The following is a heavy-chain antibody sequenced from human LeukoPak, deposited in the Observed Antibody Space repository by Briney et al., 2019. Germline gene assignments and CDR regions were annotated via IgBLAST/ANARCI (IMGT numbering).Heavy chain of an antibody. CDR2: ISSSGNII. Sequence: SGGSLRLSCAASGFTFSRYIMNWVRQAPGKGLEWVSSISSSGNIIYYADSVRGRFTISRDNAKNSLYLQMNSLRAEDTAVYYCARGEYGSGSYHIDYWGQGTLVTVSS. J-gene: IGHJ4*02. D-gene: IGHD3-10*01. CDR1: GFTFSRYI. CDR3: ARGEYGSGSYHIDY. V-gene: IGHV3-21*01.